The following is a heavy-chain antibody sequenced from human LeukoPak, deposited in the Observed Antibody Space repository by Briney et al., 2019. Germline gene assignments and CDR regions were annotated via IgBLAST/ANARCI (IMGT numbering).Heavy chain of an antibody. V-gene: IGHV3-48*01. CDR3: ARDLPDLYSSGWTSFDY. J-gene: IGHJ4*02. CDR2: ISSSSSTI. D-gene: IGHD6-19*01. CDR1: GFTFSSYS. Sequence: GGSLRLSCAASGFTFSSYSMNWVRQAPGKGLEWVSYISSSSSTIYYADSVKGRFTISRDNAKNSLYLQMNSLRAEDTAVYHCARDLPDLYSSGWTSFDYWGQGTLVTVSS.